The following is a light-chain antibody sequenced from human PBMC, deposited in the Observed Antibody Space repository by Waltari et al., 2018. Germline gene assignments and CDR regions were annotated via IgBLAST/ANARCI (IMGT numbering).Light chain of an antibody. Sequence: DIVMTQSQDSLAVSLGERATINCKSSQCVLYSPNNKNYLALFQQKPGQPPKLLIYWASTRESGVPDRFSGSGSGTDFTLTISSLQAEDVAVYYCQQYYSPPYTFGQGTTLEIK. CDR3: QQYYSPPYT. CDR1: QCVLYSPNNKNY. V-gene: IGKV4-1*01. J-gene: IGKJ2*01. CDR2: WAS.